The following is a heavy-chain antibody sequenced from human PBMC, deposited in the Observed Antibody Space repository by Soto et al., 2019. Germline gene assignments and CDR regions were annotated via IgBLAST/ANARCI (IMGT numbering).Heavy chain of an antibody. V-gene: IGHV1-46*01. CDR3: ARDSSESATSYSCDT. J-gene: IGHJ5*02. D-gene: IGHD3-10*01. Sequence: QVQLVQSGAEVKKPGASVKVSCKASGYKFINHYMHWVRQAPGVGLEWMGIINPNGGGTDYAQKFQDRVTMTTGTCMNTVHMDVRSLTSEDTAVYCCARDSSESATSYSCDTWGQGTLVSVSP. CDR2: INPNGGGT. CDR1: GYKFINHY.